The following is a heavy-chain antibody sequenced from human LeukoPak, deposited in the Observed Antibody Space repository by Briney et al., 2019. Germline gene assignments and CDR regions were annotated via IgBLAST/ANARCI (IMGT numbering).Heavy chain of an antibody. V-gene: IGHV3-15*07. CDR2: IKSKADGETI. Sequence: GGSLRLSCAASGFTFTNAWMNWVRQAPGKGLERVGRIKSKADGETIDYAAPVKGRFTFSRDDSKNMLYLQMNSLKSEDTAVYYCSTLTSRGLSDSWGQGTLVTVSS. D-gene: IGHD1-20*01. CDR3: STLTSRGLSDS. CDR1: GFTFTNAW. J-gene: IGHJ4*02.